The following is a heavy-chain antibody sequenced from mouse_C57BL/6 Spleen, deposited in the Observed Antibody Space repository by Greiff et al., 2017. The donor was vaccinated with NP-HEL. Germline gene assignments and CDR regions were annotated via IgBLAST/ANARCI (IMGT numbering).Heavy chain of an antibody. J-gene: IGHJ1*03. D-gene: IGHD1-1*02. CDR3: ARHGVATRYFDV. V-gene: IGHV5-6*02. CDR2: ISSGGSYT. CDR1: GFTFSSYG. Sequence: DVMLVESGGDLVKPGGSLKLSCAASGFTFSSYGMSWVRQTPDKRLEWVATISSGGSYTYYPDSVKGRFTISRDNAKNTLYLQMSSLKSEDTAMYYCARHGVATRYFDVWGTGTTVTVSS.